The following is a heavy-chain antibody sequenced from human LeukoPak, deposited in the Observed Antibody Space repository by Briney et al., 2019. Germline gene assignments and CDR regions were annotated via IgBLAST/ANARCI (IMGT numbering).Heavy chain of an antibody. CDR3: ARGVSGSYPDDFDY. J-gene: IGHJ4*02. V-gene: IGHV4-59*01. CDR1: GGSISSYY. Sequence: SETLSLTCTVSGGSISSYYWSWIRQPPGKGLEWIGYIYYSGSTNYNPSLKSRVTISVDTSKTQFSLKLSSVTAADTAVYYCARGVSGSYPDDFDYWGQGTLVTVSS. CDR2: IYYSGST. D-gene: IGHD3-10*01.